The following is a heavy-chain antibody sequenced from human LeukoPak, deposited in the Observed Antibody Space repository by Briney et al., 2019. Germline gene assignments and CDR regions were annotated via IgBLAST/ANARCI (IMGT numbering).Heavy chain of an antibody. CDR3: ARHRDYGSGLFWFSY. V-gene: IGHV4-59*08. CDR2: IYYSGSK. Sequence: PSETPSPTCTVSGVSVSGYYWSWIRQPPGKGLEWIAYIYYSGSKNHNPSLKSRVTISVDTSKNQFSLKLSSVTATDTAVYYCARHRDYGSGLFWFSYCSQRSLVTVSS. D-gene: IGHD6-19*01. J-gene: IGHJ4*02. CDR1: GVSVSGYY.